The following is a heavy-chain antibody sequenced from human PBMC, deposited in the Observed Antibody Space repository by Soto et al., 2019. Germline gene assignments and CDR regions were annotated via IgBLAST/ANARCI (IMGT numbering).Heavy chain of an antibody. J-gene: IGHJ4*02. CDR3: ARFLPLTGEFYYFDY. D-gene: IGHD7-27*01. V-gene: IGHV1-3*01. CDR1: GYTFTSYA. Sequence: QVPLVQSGAEVKKPGASVKVSCKASGYTFTSYAMHWVRQAPGQRLEWMGWINAGNGNIKYSQKFQGRVTITRDTSASTAYMELSSLRSEDTAVYYCARFLPLTGEFYYFDYWGQGTLVTVSS. CDR2: INAGNGNI.